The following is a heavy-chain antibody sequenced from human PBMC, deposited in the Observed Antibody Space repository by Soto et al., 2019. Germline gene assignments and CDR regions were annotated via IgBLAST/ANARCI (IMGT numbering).Heavy chain of an antibody. V-gene: IGHV3-23*01. CDR2: ISGSGGST. CDR1: GFTFSSYA. CDR3: AKDTEAYSSGWYFDY. J-gene: IGHJ4*02. D-gene: IGHD6-19*01. Sequence: GGSLRLSCAASGFTFSSYAMSWVRQAPGKGLEWVSAISGSGGSTYYADSVKGRFTISRDNSKKTLYLQMNSLRAEDTAVYYCAKDTEAYSSGWYFDYWGQGTLVTVSS.